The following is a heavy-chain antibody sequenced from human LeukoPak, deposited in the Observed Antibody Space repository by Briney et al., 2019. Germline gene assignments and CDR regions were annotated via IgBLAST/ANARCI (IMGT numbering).Heavy chain of an antibody. CDR1: GYTFTSYA. D-gene: IGHD3-10*01. V-gene: IGHV1-3*01. J-gene: IGHJ5*02. CDR3: ARDRNVVRGVILSNWFDP. CDR2: INAVNGNT. Sequence: ASVKVTCKASGYTFTSYAMHWVRQAPGQRLEWMGWINAVNGNTKYSQKFHGRVTITRDTSARTTYMELSSLRSEDTAVYSCARDRNVVRGVILSNWFDPWGQGTLVTVSS.